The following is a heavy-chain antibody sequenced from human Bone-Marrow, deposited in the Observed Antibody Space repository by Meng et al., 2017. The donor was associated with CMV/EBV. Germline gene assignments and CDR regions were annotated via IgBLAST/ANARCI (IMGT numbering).Heavy chain of an antibody. CDR3: ARSSDFWSGYYPY. V-gene: IGHV1-8*01. J-gene: IGHJ4*02. D-gene: IGHD3-3*01. CDR1: GGTFTSYD. Sequence: ASVKVSCKTSGGTFTSYDINWVRQATGQGLEWMGWMNPNSGNTGYAQKFQGRVTMTRNTSISTAYMELSSLRSEDTAVYYCARSSDFWSGYYPYWGQGTLVTVSS. CDR2: MNPNSGNT.